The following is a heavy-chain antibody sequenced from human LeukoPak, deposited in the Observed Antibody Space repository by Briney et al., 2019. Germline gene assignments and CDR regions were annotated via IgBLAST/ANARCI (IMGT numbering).Heavy chain of an antibody. Sequence: SETLSLTCTVSGGSISLSYWSWIRQPPGRGLEWIGYLYYTGSTKYNPSLKSRVTMSVDTSKNQFSLKLKSVTATDTAVYYCARHVPFSGNYFLDLWGQGTLVTVSS. CDR1: GGSISLSY. D-gene: IGHD2/OR15-2a*01. CDR3: ARHVPFSGNYFLDL. CDR2: LYYTGST. V-gene: IGHV4-59*08. J-gene: IGHJ4*02.